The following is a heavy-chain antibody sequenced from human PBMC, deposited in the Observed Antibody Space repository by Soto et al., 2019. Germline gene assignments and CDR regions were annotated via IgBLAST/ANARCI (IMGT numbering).Heavy chain of an antibody. CDR2: INPNSGGT. Sequence: ASVKVSCKASGYTFTGYYMHWVRQAPGQGLEWMGWINPNSGGTNYAQKGQGWGTMTRDTSAGTAYMELSSLRSEDTAVYYCARTTMVRGVIDYYYGMDVWGQGTTVTVSS. J-gene: IGHJ6*02. V-gene: IGHV1-2*04. CDR3: ARTTMVRGVIDYYYGMDV. CDR1: GYTFTGYY. D-gene: IGHD3-10*01.